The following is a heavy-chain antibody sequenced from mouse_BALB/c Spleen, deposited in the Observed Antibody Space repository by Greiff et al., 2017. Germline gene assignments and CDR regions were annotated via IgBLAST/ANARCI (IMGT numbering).Heavy chain of an antibody. CDR2: IDPSDSYT. CDR1: GYTFTSYW. Sequence: QVQLQQPGAELVKPGASVKLSCKASGYTFTSYWMHWVKQRPGQGLEWIGEIDPSDSYTNYNQKFTGKATLTVDKSSSTAYMQLSSLTSEDSAVYYCARRSTTVVYYYAMDYWGQGTSVTVSS. D-gene: IGHD1-1*01. CDR3: ARRSTTVVYYYAMDY. V-gene: IGHV1-69*02. J-gene: IGHJ4*01.